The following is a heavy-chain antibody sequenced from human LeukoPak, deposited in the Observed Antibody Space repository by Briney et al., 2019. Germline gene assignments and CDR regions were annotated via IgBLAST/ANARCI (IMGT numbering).Heavy chain of an antibody. CDR2: INSDGSNT. V-gene: IGHV3-74*01. D-gene: IGHD5-24*01. CDR1: GFTFSIYW. CDR3: ARDRDGLDY. J-gene: IGHJ4*02. Sequence: PGGSLRLSCAASGFTFSIYWMHWVRQAPGKGLVWVSRINSDGSNTNYADSVKGRFTISRDNAKNSLYLQMNSLRAEDTAVYYCARDRDGLDYWGQGTLVTVSS.